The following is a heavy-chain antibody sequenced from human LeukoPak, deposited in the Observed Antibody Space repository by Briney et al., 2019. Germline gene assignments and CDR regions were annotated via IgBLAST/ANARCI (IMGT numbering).Heavy chain of an antibody. CDR2: IKQDGSEK. V-gene: IGHV3-7*01. CDR1: GFTFSSSW. D-gene: IGHD6-19*01. CDR3: ARISTAVPGADY. Sequence: GGSLRLSCAASGFTFSSSWMSWVRQAPGKWLEWVANIKQDGSEKYYVDSVKGRFTISRDNTKHSLYLQMDSLRAEDTAVYYCARISTAVPGADYWGQGTLVTVSS. J-gene: IGHJ4*02.